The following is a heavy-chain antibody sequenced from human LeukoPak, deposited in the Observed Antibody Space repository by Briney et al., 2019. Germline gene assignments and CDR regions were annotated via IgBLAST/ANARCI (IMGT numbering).Heavy chain of an antibody. D-gene: IGHD2-2*01. CDR3: ARGPHIVVVPAANDY. J-gene: IGHJ4*02. V-gene: IGHV1-18*01. CDR2: ISAYNGNT. CDR1: GYTFTSYG. Sequence: GASVKVSCKASGYTFTSYGISWVRQAPGQGLEWMGWISAYNGNTNYAQKLQGRVTMTTDTSTSTAYMELRSLRSDDTAVYYCARGPHIVVVPAANDYWGQGTLVTVPS.